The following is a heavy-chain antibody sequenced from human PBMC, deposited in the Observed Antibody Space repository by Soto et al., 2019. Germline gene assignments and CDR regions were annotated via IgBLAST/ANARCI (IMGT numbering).Heavy chain of an antibody. D-gene: IGHD2-2*01. CDR3: ARRSVRVPAAHFDY. J-gene: IGHJ4*02. CDR1: GGTFSSYA. CDR2: IIPIFGTA. V-gene: IGHV1-69*01. Sequence: QVQLVQSGAEVKKPGSSVKVSCKASGGTFSSYAISWVRQAPGQGLEWMGGIIPIFGTANYAQKFQGRVTITADESTSTDYMGLSSMRSEDTAVYYCARRSVRVPAAHFDYWGQGTLVTVSS.